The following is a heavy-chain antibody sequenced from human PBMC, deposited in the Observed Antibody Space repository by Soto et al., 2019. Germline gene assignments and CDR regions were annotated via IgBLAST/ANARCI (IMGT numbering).Heavy chain of an antibody. J-gene: IGHJ6*03. CDR1: GYTFTSYY. V-gene: IGHV1-46*01. Sequence: ASVKVSCKASGYTFTSYYKHWVRQAPGQGLEWMGIINPSGGSTSYAQKFQGRVTMTRDTSTSTAYMELSSLRSEDTAVYYCARGDERYDFWSGSYYMDVWGKGTTVTVSS. CDR3: ARGDERYDFWSGSYYMDV. D-gene: IGHD3-3*01. CDR2: INPSGGST.